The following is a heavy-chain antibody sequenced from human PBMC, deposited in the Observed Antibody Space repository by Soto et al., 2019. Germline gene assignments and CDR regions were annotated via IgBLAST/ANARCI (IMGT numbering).Heavy chain of an antibody. D-gene: IGHD2-15*01. CDR3: SRGGFHHGFDV. Sequence: EVQLAESGGASVQPGGSLRLSCAASGFTFRSYWMHWVRQAPGKGLVWVARIDNDGTGSIYADSVRGRFTMSRDNAYNTVYLHMTSLRADDTAVYYCSRGGFHHGFDVWGQGTMVTVSS. V-gene: IGHV3-74*01. J-gene: IGHJ3*01. CDR2: IDNDGTGS. CDR1: GFTFRSYW.